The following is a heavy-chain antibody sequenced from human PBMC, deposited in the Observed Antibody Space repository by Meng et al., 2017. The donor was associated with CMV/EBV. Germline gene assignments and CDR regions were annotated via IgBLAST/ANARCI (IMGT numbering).Heavy chain of an antibody. V-gene: IGHV1-24*01. CDR1: GYTLTELS. CDR2: FDPEDGET. D-gene: IGHD2-2*02. CDR3: ATARVDCSSTSCYTYYFDY. J-gene: IGHJ4*02. Sequence: ASVKVSCKVSGYTLTELSRHWVRQAPGKGLEWMGGFDPEDGETIYAQKFQGGVTMTEDTSTDTAYMELSSLRSEDTAVYYCATARVDCSSTSCYTYYFDYWGQGTLVTVSS.